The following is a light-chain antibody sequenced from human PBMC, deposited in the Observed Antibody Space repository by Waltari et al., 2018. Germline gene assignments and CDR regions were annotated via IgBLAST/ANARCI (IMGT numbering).Light chain of an antibody. V-gene: IGKV1-33*01. CDR3: QQYDNLPIT. Sequence: DIQMTQSPSSLSASVGDRVTITCQASQDISNYLNWYQQETGKAPKLLIYDASNLETGGPSMCSGSVSGTDFTFTISSLQPEDIATYYCQQYDNLPITFGQGTRLEIK. CDR1: QDISNY. CDR2: DAS. J-gene: IGKJ5*01.